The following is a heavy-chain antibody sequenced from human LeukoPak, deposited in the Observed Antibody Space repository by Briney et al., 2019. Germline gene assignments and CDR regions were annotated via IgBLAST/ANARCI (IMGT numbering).Heavy chain of an antibody. D-gene: IGHD6-6*01. Sequence: GGSLRLSCAASGITFSSYAMSWVRQAPGKGLEWVSAISGSGGSTYYADSVKGRFTISRDNSKNTLYLQMNSLRAEDTAVYYCAKVPYSSSQLWWFDPWGQGTLVTVSS. V-gene: IGHV3-23*01. J-gene: IGHJ5*02. CDR2: ISGSGGST. CDR3: AKVPYSSSQLWWFDP. CDR1: GITFSSYA.